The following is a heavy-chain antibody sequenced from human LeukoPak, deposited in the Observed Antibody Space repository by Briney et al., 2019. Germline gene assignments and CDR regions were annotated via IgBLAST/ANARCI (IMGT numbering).Heavy chain of an antibody. J-gene: IGHJ6*04. V-gene: IGHV3-30*02. CDR1: GFTFSSYG. CDR2: IRSDGSTD. Sequence: GGSLRLSCAASGFTFSSYGMHWVRQAPGKGLAWVAFIRSDGSTDYYADSVKGRFTISRDNAKNSLYLQMNSLRAEDTAVYYCAELVITMIGGVWGKGTTVTISS. CDR3: AELVITMIGGV. D-gene: IGHD3-10*02.